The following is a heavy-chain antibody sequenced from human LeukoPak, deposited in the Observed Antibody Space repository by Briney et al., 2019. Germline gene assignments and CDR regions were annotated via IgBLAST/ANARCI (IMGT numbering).Heavy chain of an antibody. CDR1: GFTFSSYA. V-gene: IGHV3-64*01. J-gene: IGHJ4*02. CDR2: ISSNGGST. D-gene: IGHD6-19*01. Sequence: GGSLRVSCAASGFTFSSYAMHRVRQAPGKGLEYVSAISSNGGSTYYANSVKGRFTISRDNSKNTLYLQMGSLRAEDMAVYYCARGAVAGTAFWGQGTLVTVSS. CDR3: ARGAVAGTAF.